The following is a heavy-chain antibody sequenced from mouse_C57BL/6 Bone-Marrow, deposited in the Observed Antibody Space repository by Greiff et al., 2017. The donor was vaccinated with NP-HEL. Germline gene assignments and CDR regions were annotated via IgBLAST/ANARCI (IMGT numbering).Heavy chain of an antibody. J-gene: IGHJ1*03. Sequence: VQLQQSGAELVRPGASVTLSCKASGYTFTDYEMHWVKQTPVHGLEWIGSIDPETGGTAYNQKFKGKAILTADKSSSTAYMELRSLTSEDSAVYYCTRETGTSYYGKDYWYLDVWGTGTTVTVSS. CDR1: GYTFTDYE. V-gene: IGHV1-15*01. CDR3: TRETGTSYYGKDYWYLDV. D-gene: IGHD2-1*01. CDR2: IDPETGGT.